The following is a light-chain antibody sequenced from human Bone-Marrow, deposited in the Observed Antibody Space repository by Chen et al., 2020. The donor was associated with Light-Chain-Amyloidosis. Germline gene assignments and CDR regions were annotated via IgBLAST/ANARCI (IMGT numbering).Light chain of an antibody. J-gene: IGLJ2*01. CDR2: DDS. Sequence: SYVLTQPSSVSVAPGQTATIACGGNNIGSTSVHWYQQTPGQAPLLVVYDDSDRPSGVPDRFSGSRSGTSASLAISGLQAEDEADYYCQSYDTSLSGSVFGGGTKLTVL. CDR1: NIGSTS. V-gene: IGLV3-21*02. CDR3: QSYDTSLSGSV.